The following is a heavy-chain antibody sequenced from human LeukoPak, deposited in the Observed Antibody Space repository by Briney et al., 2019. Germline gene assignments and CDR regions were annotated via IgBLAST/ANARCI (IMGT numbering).Heavy chain of an antibody. CDR2: IGTASDT. CDR3: ARVPPRGKYYYMDV. V-gene: IGHV3-13*01. D-gene: IGHD1-1*01. CDR1: GFTFSSFD. Sequence: GGSLRLSCAASGFTFSSFDMHWVRQPTGQGLEWVSTIGTASDTCYPGSVEGRFTLSRDNAKNSLYLQMNSLTAGDTAVYYCARVPPRGKYYYMDVWGKGTTVTVSS. J-gene: IGHJ6*03.